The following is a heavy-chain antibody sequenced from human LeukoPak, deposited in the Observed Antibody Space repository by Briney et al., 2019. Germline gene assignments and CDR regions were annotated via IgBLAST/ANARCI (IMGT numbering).Heavy chain of an antibody. CDR1: GFTFNNYA. V-gene: IGHV3-23*01. J-gene: IGHJ4*02. CDR3: AKRGEDPVDLDY. D-gene: IGHD3-16*01. CDR2: ISGTGGNT. Sequence: GGSLRLSCAASGFTFNNYAMSWVRQAPGKGLEWVSAISGTGGNTYYADSVRGRFTVSRDNSKNTLYLQMNGLRAEDTAVYYCAKRGEDPVDLDYWGQGTLVTVSS.